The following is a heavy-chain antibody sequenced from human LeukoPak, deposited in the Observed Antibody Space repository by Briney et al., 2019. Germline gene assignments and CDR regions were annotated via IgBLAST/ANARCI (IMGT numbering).Heavy chain of an antibody. CDR3: ARDLEWLLGYYYGMDV. D-gene: IGHD3-3*01. CDR1: GYTFTSYY. J-gene: IGHJ6*02. CDR2: INPSGGST. Sequence: ASVKVSCKASGYTFTSYYMHWVRQAPGQGLEWMGIINPSGGSTSYAQKFQGRVTMTRDTSTSIVYMELSSLRSEDTAVYYCARDLEWLLGYYYGMDVWGQGTTVTVSS. V-gene: IGHV1-46*01.